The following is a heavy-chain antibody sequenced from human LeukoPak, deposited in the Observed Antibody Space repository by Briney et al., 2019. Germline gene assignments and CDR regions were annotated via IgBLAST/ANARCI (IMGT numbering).Heavy chain of an antibody. CDR2: ISAYNGNT. V-gene: IGHV1-18*01. D-gene: IGHD3-22*01. Sequence: GASVKVTCKASGYTFTSYGISWVRQAPGQGLEWMGWISAYNGNTNYAQKLQGRVTMTTDASTSTAYMELRGLRSDDTAVYYCARHPMYYDSSGSFDYWGQGTLVTVSS. CDR3: ARHPMYYDSSGSFDY. CDR1: GYTFTSYG. J-gene: IGHJ4*02.